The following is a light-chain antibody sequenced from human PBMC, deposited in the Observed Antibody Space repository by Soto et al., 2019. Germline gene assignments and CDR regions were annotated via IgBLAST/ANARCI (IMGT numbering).Light chain of an antibody. CDR1: QSISSW. V-gene: IGKV1-5*01. Sequence: DIQMTQSPSTLSASVGARVTITCRASQSISSWLAWYQQKPGKAPKLLIYDASSLESGVPSRFSGSGSGTEFTLTISSLQPDDFATYYCQQYNSYSTFGQGIKVDIK. J-gene: IGKJ1*01. CDR2: DAS. CDR3: QQYNSYST.